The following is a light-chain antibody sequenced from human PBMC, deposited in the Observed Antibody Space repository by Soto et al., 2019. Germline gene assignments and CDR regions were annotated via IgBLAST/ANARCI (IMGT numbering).Light chain of an antibody. CDR1: QTIHNY. CDR3: QERFSPLYT. V-gene: IGKV1-39*01. Sequence: DIQLTQSPSSLSTSVGDRVTITCRASQTIHNYLNWYQQTPGKAPKLLIYAASNLRGGVPSRFSGGGSGTDFTLTISSLQPEDFATYYCQERFSPLYTFGQGTMLDI. J-gene: IGKJ2*01. CDR2: AAS.